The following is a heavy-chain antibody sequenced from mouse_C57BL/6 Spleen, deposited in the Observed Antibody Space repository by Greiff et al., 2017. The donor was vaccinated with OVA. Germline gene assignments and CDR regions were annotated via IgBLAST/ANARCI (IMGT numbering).Heavy chain of an antibody. J-gene: IGHJ4*01. Sequence: EVKLMESGPELVKPGDSVKISCKASGYSFTGYFMNWVMQSHGKSLEWIGRINPYNGDTFYNQKFTGKATLTVNKSSSTAHMELRSLTSEDSAVYYCARGRSYAMDYWGQGTSVTVSS. V-gene: IGHV1-20*01. D-gene: IGHD1-1*01. CDR2: INPYNGDT. CDR1: GYSFTGYF. CDR3: ARGRSYAMDY.